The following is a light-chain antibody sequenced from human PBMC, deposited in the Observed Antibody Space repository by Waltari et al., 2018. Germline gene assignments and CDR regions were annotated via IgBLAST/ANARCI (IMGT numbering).Light chain of an antibody. CDR1: QSVLYSSNNRNY. CDR2: WAS. J-gene: IGKJ2*01. Sequence: DTVVIQSPDSLAVSRGERATINCKSSQSVLYSSNNRNYLAWYQQKPGQPPRLLIYWASTRESGVPERFSGSGSGTDFTLVISSLQAEDVGVYYCQQYAFIPHTFGRGTKLEIK. V-gene: IGKV4-1*01. CDR3: QQYAFIPHT.